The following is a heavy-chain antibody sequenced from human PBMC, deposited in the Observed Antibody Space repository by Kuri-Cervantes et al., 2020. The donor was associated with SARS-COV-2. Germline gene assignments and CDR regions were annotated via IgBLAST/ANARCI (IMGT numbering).Heavy chain of an antibody. V-gene: IGHV3-30*18. CDR2: ISYDGSNK. CDR3: AKARYRSFSNSISDY. D-gene: IGHD3-3*02. Sequence: GESLKISCAASRFTFSHYGVHWVRQAPGKGLEWVAVISYDGSNKYYADSVKGRFTISRDNSKNTLYLQMNSLRAEDTAVYYCAKARYRSFSNSISDYWGQGTLVTVSS. J-gene: IGHJ4*02. CDR1: RFTFSHYG.